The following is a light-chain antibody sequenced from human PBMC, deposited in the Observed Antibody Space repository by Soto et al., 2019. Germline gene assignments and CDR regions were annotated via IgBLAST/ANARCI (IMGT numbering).Light chain of an antibody. J-gene: IGKJ1*01. Sequence: EIVLTQSPGTLSLSPGERATLSCRASQSVSSSYLAWYQQKPGQAPRLLIYGASSRATGIPDRFSGSGSGTEFTLTISSLQSEDFAVYYCQQYNNWPRTFGQGTKV. CDR2: GAS. V-gene: IGKV3-20*01. CDR1: QSVSSSY. CDR3: QQYNNWPRT.